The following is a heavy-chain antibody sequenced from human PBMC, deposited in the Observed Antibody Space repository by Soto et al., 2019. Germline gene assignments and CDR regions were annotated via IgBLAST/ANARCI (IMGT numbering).Heavy chain of an antibody. CDR3: TSAPLRCSGGSCYSADA. CDR1: GFTFHDHG. D-gene: IGHD2-15*01. J-gene: IGHJ5*02. Sequence: GGSLRLSCATSGFTFHDHGMSWVRQAPGKGLDWVGFIKNSRCDATTDYAASVKGRFFISRDDFKSIAFLQMKNLETKDAAYYYFTSAPLRCSGGSCYSADAWGQGTLVTVSS. V-gene: IGHV3-49*04. CDR2: IKNSRCDATT.